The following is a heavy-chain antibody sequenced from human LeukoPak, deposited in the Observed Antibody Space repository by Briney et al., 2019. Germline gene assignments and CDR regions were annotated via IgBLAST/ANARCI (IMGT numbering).Heavy chain of an antibody. CDR2: IYTSGST. D-gene: IGHD6-13*01. CDR3: ARFSSIAAAFDY. V-gene: IGHV4-61*02. CDR1: GGSISSSSYY. Sequence: SETLSLTCTVSGGSISSSSYYWGWIRQPAGKGLEWIGRIYTSGSTNYNPSLKSRVTMSVDTSKNQFSLKLSSVTAADTAVYYCARFSSIAAAFDYWGQGTLVTVSS. J-gene: IGHJ4*02.